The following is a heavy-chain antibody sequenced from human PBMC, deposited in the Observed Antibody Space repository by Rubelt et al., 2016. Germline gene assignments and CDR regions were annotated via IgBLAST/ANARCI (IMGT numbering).Heavy chain of an antibody. CDR3: ARSASAPTLFPLVSCENSPSDTSSVAVGCLAQDV. Sequence: QVQLVQSGAEVKKPGASVKVSCKASGYTFTGYYMHWVRQAPGQGLEWMGWINPNSGGTNYAQKFQGRVTMTRDTSISTAYMELSRLRSDDTAVYYCARSASAPTLFPLVSCENSPSDTSSVAVGCLAQDV. CDR2: INPNSGGT. CDR1: GYTFTGYY. D-gene: IGHD6-25*01. J-gene: IGHJ6*01. V-gene: IGHV1-2*02.